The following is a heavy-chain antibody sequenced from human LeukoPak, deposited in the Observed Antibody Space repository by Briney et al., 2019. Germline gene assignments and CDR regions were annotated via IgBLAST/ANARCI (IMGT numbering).Heavy chain of an antibody. Sequence: SVKVSCKASGFTFTSSAVQWVRQARGQRLEWIGWIVLGSGNTNYARQFQERVTITRDLSTSSTYLELSSLRSEDTAVYYCAALAGVQGLAYDPRDYFDSWGQGTLVTVSS. J-gene: IGHJ4*02. V-gene: IGHV1-58*01. CDR2: IVLGSGNT. D-gene: IGHD7-27*01. CDR3: AALAGVQGLAYDPRDYFDS. CDR1: GFTFTSSA.